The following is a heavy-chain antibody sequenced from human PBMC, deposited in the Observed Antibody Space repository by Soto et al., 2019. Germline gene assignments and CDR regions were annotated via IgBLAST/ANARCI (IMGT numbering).Heavy chain of an antibody. D-gene: IGHD2-21*02. V-gene: IGHV3-53*01. J-gene: IGHJ6*02. CDR3: AREVTWEKSSPYGMDV. CDR2: IYSGGST. Sequence: PGGSLRLSCAASGFTVSSNYMGWVRQAPGKGLEWVSVIYSGGSTYYADSVKGRFTISRDNSKNTLYLQMNSLRAEDTAVYYCAREVTWEKSSPYGMDVWGQGTTVTVSS. CDR1: GFTVSSNY.